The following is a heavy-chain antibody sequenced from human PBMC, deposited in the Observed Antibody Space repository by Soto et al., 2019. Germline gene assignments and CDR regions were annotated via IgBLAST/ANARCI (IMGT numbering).Heavy chain of an antibody. V-gene: IGHV3-30-3*01. CDR2: XSNDGTNK. Sequence: QVQLVESXXXXVQPGRSLRLSCAASGFSFXXXPMHWVRQAPGKGXXXXXXXSNDGTNKFYADSVKGRFTISRDNSKSTLYLQVDSLRPEDAAVYYCARDPKTSGGQHWAFNYFDSWGQGTLVTVSS. J-gene: IGHJ4*02. CDR1: GFSFXXXP. D-gene: IGHD7-27*01. CDR3: ARDPKTSGGQHWAFNYFDS.